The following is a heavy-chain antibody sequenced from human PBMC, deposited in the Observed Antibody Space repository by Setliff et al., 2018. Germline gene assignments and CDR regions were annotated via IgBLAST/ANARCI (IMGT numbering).Heavy chain of an antibody. J-gene: IGHJ4*02. CDR3: RLWSHNYQNDYWGQGTLVTVSRDNSKNTLFLQMESLRVDDTAEYFCVKDKWMGTTSTFDH. V-gene: IGHV4-34*01. D-gene: IGHD1-1*01. CDR1: GESFSNNY. Sequence: SETLSLTCSVYGESFSNNYWSWLRQPPGKGLEWIGESNHSGGTSYNASLKSRLSMSVDTSRNQFSLKLTSVTAADTAVYYCRLWSHNYQNDYWGQGTLVTVSRDNSKNTLFLQMESLRVDDTAEYFCVKDKWMGTTSTFDHWGRGTLVTVSS. CDR2: SNHSGGT.